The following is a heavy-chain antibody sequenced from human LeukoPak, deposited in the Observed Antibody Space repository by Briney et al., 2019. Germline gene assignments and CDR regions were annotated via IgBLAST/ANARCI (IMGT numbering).Heavy chain of an antibody. Sequence: PSETLSLTCAVYGGSFSGYYWSWIRQPPGKGLEWIGEINHSGSTNYNPSLKSRVTISADTSKNQFSLRLSSVTAADTAVYYCARGFDYYGSGSYYRSWLDPWGQGTLVTVSP. CDR1: GGSFSGYY. V-gene: IGHV4-34*01. CDR3: ARGFDYYGSGSYYRSWLDP. D-gene: IGHD3-10*01. CDR2: INHSGST. J-gene: IGHJ5*02.